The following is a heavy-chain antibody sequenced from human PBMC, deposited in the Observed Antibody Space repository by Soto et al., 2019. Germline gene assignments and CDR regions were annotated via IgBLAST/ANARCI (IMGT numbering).Heavy chain of an antibody. D-gene: IGHD6-19*01. CDR3: ARSVEGHLDY. CDR2: ITSDTNTI. V-gene: IGHV3-48*02. Sequence: EVQLVESGGGLVQPGGSLRLTCVASGFPFSIYSMNWVRQAPGKGLEWASYITSDTNTIKYADSLKGRFTISRDNTKNLVYRQMKCLGDEDTAVSFCARSVEGHLDYWGQGTLVTVSS. J-gene: IGHJ4*02. CDR1: GFPFSIYS.